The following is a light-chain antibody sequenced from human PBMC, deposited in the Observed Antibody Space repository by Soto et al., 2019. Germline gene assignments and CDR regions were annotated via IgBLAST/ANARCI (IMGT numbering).Light chain of an antibody. CDR3: QQYGDSQWT. V-gene: IGKV3-20*01. CDR1: QYISTK. Sequence: EIVLTQSPDSLSLSPGERATLSCRADQYISTKLAWYQQKPGQAPRILFSGASNRATDTPDRFSGSGSGTDFTLIISRLETEDFAMYYCQQYGDSQWTFGQGTKVDIK. J-gene: IGKJ1*01. CDR2: GAS.